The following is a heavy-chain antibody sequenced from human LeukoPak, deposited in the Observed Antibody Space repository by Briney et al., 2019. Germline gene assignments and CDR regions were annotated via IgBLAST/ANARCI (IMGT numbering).Heavy chain of an antibody. V-gene: IGHV4-59*08. CDR1: GGSISSHY. Sequence: SETLPLTCTVSGGSISSHYWSLIRQPPGKGLEWIGYIYYSGSTNYNPSLKSRVTISVDTSKNQFSLKLSSVTAADTAVYYCARGIVATPQPLFDYWGQGTLVTVSS. J-gene: IGHJ4*02. D-gene: IGHD5-12*01. CDR2: IYYSGST. CDR3: ARGIVATPQPLFDY.